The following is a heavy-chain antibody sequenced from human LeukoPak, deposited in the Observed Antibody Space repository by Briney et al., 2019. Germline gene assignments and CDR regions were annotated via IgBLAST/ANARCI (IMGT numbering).Heavy chain of an antibody. CDR3: ARSYCSGGTCYWYYFDY. Sequence: ASVKVSCKASGYTFTTYAMHWVRQSPGQGLEWMGWINAGNGNTKYTQKFQGRVTITTDTSASTAYMELSSLRSEDTAVYYCARSYCSGGTCYWYYFDYWGQGTLVTASS. D-gene: IGHD2-15*01. CDR1: GYTFTTYA. V-gene: IGHV1-3*01. J-gene: IGHJ4*02. CDR2: INAGNGNT.